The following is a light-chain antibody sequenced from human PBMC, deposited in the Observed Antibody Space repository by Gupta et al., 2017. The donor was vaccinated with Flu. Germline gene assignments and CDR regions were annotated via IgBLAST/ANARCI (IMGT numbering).Light chain of an antibody. CDR3: QQSYSNPPT. J-gene: IGKJ1*01. CDR1: QSISSY. Sequence: DIQMPQSPSSLSASVGDRVTITCRASQSISSYLNWYQQKPGKAPKLLIYAASSLQSGVPSRFSGSGSGTDFTLTISSLQPEDFATYYCQQSYSNPPTFGQGTKVEIK. CDR2: AAS. V-gene: IGKV1-39*01.